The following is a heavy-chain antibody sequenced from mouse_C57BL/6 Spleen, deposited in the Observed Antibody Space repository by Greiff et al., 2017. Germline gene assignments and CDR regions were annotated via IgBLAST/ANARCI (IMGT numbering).Heavy chain of an antibody. CDR3: AIYYYGSSSFAY. D-gene: IGHD1-1*01. J-gene: IGHJ3*01. CDR2: IHPNSGST. Sequence: QVQLQQPGAELVKPGASVKLSCKASGYTFTSYWMHWVKQRPGQGLEWIGMIHPNSGSTNYNEKFKSKATLTVDKSSSTAYMQLSSLTSEDSAVYYCAIYYYGSSSFAYWGQGTLVTVSA. V-gene: IGHV1-64*01. CDR1: GYTFTSYW.